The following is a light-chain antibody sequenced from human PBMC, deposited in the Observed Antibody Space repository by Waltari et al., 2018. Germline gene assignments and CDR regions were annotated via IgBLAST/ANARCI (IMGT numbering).Light chain of an antibody. CDR2: EVS. Sequence: QSALTQPASVSGSPGQPITISCTGTSSDVGSYNLVSWYQQHPGKAPKLMIYEVSKRPSGVSNRFSGSKSGNTASLTISGLQAEDEADYYCCSYAGSSTSKVFGGGTKLTVL. J-gene: IGLJ2*01. V-gene: IGLV2-23*02. CDR1: SSDVGSYNL. CDR3: CSYAGSSTSKV.